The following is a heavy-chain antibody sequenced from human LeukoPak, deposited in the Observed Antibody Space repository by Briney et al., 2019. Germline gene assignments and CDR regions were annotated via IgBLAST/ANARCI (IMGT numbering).Heavy chain of an antibody. CDR1: GGSISNYY. Sequence: SETLSLTCTVSGGSISNYYWSWIRQPPGKGLEWIGYIYNSAGTNYNPSLKSRVTISVDTSKNQFSLKLNSVTAADTAVYYCARSPYGSGWYYFDYWGQGTLVTVSS. J-gene: IGHJ4*02. D-gene: IGHD6-19*01. CDR2: IYNSAGT. CDR3: ARSPYGSGWYYFDY. V-gene: IGHV4-59*01.